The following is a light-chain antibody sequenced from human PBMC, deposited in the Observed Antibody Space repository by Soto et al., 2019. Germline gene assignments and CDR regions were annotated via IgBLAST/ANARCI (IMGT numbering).Light chain of an antibody. CDR1: SSNIGKNF. CDR3: ASGDSSLYGVV. CDR2: ENN. J-gene: IGLJ2*01. V-gene: IGLV1-51*02. Sequence: QSVLTQPPSVSAAPGQKVTISCSGSSSNIGKNFVSWYQQFPGTAPKVLIYENNKRLSGIPDRFSGSKSGTSVTLGITGLQSGDEAFYYCASGDSSLYGVVFGGGTKLTVL.